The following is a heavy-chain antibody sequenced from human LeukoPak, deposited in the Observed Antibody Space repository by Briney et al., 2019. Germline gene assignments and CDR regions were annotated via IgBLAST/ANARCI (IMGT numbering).Heavy chain of an antibody. D-gene: IGHD2-2*01. J-gene: IGHJ4*02. CDR1: GGSISSYY. V-gene: IGHV4-59*01. CDR2: IYYSGST. Sequence: PSETPSLTCTVSGGSISSYYWSWIRQPPGKGLEWIGYIYYSGSTNCNPSLKSRVTISVDTSKNQFSRKLSSVTSADTAVYYCATYHCSSTSCYLAYWGQGTLVTVSS. CDR3: ATYHCSSTSCYLAY.